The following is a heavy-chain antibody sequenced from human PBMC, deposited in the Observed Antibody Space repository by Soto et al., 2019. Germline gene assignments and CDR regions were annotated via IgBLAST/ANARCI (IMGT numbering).Heavy chain of an antibody. CDR3: ARAGAAPYYYYGMDV. D-gene: IGHD2-15*01. Sequence: ASVKVSCKASGYTFTAYYMHWVRQAPGQGLEWMGWINPNSGSTNYAQKFQGWVTMTRDTSISTAYMELSRLRSDDTAVYYCARAGAAPYYYYGMDVWGQGTRVTVSS. J-gene: IGHJ6*02. CDR2: INPNSGST. V-gene: IGHV1-2*04. CDR1: GYTFTAYY.